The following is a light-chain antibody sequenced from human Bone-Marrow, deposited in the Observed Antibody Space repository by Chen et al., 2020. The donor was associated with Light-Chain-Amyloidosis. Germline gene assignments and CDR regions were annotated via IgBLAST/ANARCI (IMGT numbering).Light chain of an antibody. Sequence: QSALTPPASVPASPGQSITISCTGTSSDVGGYDIVSWYRQHPGKAPKLLIFEVTKRPSGVSNRFSGSKSGNTASLTISGLRTEDAADYYCCAYRGGSFPYVFGPGTKVTVL. J-gene: IGLJ1*01. V-gene: IGLV2-23*02. CDR1: SSDVGGYDI. CDR2: EVT. CDR3: CAYRGGSFPYV.